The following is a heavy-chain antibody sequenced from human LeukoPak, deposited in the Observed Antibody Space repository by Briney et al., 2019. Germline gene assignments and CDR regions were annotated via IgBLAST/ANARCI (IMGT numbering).Heavy chain of an antibody. J-gene: IGHJ4*02. CDR3: AKLSSKGRGYIDY. CDR1: GFTFSSYA. Sequence: PGGTLRLSCVASGFTFSSYAMSWVRQAPGKGLEWVSTITGSASSTYDADSVKGRFTISRDNFKNTLYLQMNSLRAEDTAVYYCAKLSSKGRGYIDYWGQGTLVTVSS. V-gene: IGHV3-23*01. D-gene: IGHD3-22*01. CDR2: ITGSASST.